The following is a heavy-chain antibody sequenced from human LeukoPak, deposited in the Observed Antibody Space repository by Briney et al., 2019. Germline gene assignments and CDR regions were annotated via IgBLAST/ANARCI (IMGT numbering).Heavy chain of an antibody. CDR3: ARRVAVTDSGGFFDY. Sequence: PSETLSLTCTVSGASTSSGSYYWGWIRQPPGKGLEWIGTVYYSGSTSHNPSLKSRVTISVDTSKNQFSLKLSSVTAADTAVYYCARRVAVTDSGGFFDYWGQGALVTVSS. V-gene: IGHV4-39*01. D-gene: IGHD6-19*01. J-gene: IGHJ4*02. CDR2: VYYSGST. CDR1: GASTSSGSYY.